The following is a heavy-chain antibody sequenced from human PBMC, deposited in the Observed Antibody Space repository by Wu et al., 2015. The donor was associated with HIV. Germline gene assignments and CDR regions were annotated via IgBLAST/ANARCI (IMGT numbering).Heavy chain of an antibody. CDR2: IIPIFGTA. CDR1: GGTFSSYA. Sequence: QVQLVQSGAEVKKPGSSVKVSCKASGGTFSSYAISWVRQAPGQGLEWMGGIIPIFGTANYAQKFQGRVTITTDESTSTAYMELSSLRSEDTAVYYCARARGYSYGSSYYYYGMDVWGQGTTVTVSS. CDR3: ARARGYSYGSSYYYYGMDV. V-gene: IGHV1-69*05. J-gene: IGHJ6*02. D-gene: IGHD5-18*01.